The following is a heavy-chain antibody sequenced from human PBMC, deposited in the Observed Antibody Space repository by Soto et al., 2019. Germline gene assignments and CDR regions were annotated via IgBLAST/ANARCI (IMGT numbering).Heavy chain of an antibody. V-gene: IGHV1-18*01. J-gene: IGHJ4*02. CDR1: GYSFTIYG. CDR3: AGARGRSCIGGTCPFDY. CDR2: ISTYDGNT. Sequence: ASVKVSCKASGYSFTIYGITWARQAPGQGLEWMGWISTYDGNTNYAQNFQGRVSMARDTSTSTAYMELRSLGSDDTAVYCCAGARGRSCIGGTCPFDYWGQGTLVTVSS. D-gene: IGHD2-15*01.